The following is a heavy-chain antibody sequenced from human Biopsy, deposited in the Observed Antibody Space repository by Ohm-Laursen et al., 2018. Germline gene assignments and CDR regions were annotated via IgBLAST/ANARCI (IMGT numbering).Heavy chain of an antibody. D-gene: IGHD2-2*01. J-gene: IGHJ6*02. Sequence: PGTLSLTCAVTYGSISGHFWSWIRQPPGKGLEWIGYINHSGSTNYNPSLKSRLTISVDTSKNQFSLKLTSVTAADTAVYYCARDLIAYCPTTSCDNFGMDVWGQGTTVTVSS. V-gene: IGHV4-59*11. CDR3: ARDLIAYCPTTSCDNFGMDV. CDR1: YGSISGHF. CDR2: INHSGST.